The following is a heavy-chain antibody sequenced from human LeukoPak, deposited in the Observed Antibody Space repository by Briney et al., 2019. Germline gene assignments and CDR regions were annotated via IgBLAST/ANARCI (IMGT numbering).Heavy chain of an antibody. CDR3: ARCKARYDYVWGSYRYDYYYYMDV. CDR1: GFPFDDYG. D-gene: IGHD3-16*02. V-gene: IGHV3-20*04. Sequence: GGSLRLSCAASGFPFDDYGMTWVRQAPGKGLEWVSGINWNGGSTGYADSVKGRFTISRDNAKNSLYLQMNSLRAEDTAVYYCARCKARYDYVWGSYRYDYYYYMDVWGKGTTVTVSS. J-gene: IGHJ6*03. CDR2: INWNGGST.